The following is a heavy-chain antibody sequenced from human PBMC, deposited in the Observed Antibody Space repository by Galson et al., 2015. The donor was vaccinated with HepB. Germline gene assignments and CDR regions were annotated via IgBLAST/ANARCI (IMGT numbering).Heavy chain of an antibody. CDR3: ARDLGSSGWYGYYYYGMDV. J-gene: IGHJ6*02. D-gene: IGHD6-19*01. V-gene: IGHV3-11*06. Sequence: SLRLSCAASGFTFSDYYMSWIRQAPGKGLEWVSYISSSSSYTNYADSVKGRFTISRDNAKNSLYLQMNSLRAEDTAVYYCARDLGSSGWYGYYYYGMDVWGQGTTVTVSS. CDR1: GFTFSDYY. CDR2: ISSSSSYT.